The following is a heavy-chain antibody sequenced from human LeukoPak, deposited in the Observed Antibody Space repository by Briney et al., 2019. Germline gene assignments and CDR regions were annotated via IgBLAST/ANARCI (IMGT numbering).Heavy chain of an antibody. D-gene: IGHD3-3*01. J-gene: IGHJ4*02. CDR3: ASSTIFGVPLSIL. V-gene: IGHV1-8*02. CDR1: GYTFTGYY. Sequence: VASVKVPCKASGYTFTGYYMHWVRQATGQGLEWMGWMNPNSGNTGYAQKFQGRVTMTRNTSISTAYMELSSLRSEDTAVYYCASSTIFGVPLSILWGQGTLVTVSS. CDR2: MNPNSGNT.